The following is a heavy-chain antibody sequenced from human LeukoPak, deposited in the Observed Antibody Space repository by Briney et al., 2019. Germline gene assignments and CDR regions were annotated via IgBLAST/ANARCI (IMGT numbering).Heavy chain of an antibody. CDR1: GYSISSGYY. V-gene: IGHV4-38-2*02. Sequence: SETLSLTCTVSGYSISSGYYWGWIRQPPGKGLEWIGTIYHSGNTYYNPSLASRVIISLDTSKNQFSLKLSSVTAADTAVYYCAKGSGPPWFDPWGPGTLVTVSS. J-gene: IGHJ5*02. CDR2: IYHSGNT. CDR3: AKGSGPPWFDP. D-gene: IGHD2-8*02.